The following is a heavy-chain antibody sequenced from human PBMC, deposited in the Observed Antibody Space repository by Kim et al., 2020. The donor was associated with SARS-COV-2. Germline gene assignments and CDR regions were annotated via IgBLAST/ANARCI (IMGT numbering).Heavy chain of an antibody. Sequence: ASVKVSCKASGYTVTSDDMHWVRQAPGQGLEWMGIINPRGGSTSDAQKFQGRVTMTRDTSTSTVYMELSSLRSEDTAVYYCARDRSPYGSGSYSGMDVWGQGTTVTVSS. J-gene: IGHJ6*02. CDR1: GYTVTSDD. V-gene: IGHV1-46*01. CDR3: ARDRSPYGSGSYSGMDV. D-gene: IGHD3-10*01. CDR2: INPRGGST.